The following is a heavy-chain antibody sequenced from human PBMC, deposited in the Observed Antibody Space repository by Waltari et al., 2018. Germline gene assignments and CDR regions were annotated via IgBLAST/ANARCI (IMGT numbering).Heavy chain of an antibody. D-gene: IGHD6-19*01. CDR2: SIPIFGTA. Sequence: QVQLVQSGAEVKKPGSSVKVSCKASGGTFSSYAISWVRQAPGQGLEWMGGSIPIFGTANDAQKFQGRVTITTDESTSTAYMELSSLRSEDTAVYYCARVIAVAGWPNYYFDYWGQGTLVTVSS. CDR1: GGTFSSYA. CDR3: ARVIAVAGWPNYYFDY. J-gene: IGHJ4*02. V-gene: IGHV1-69*05.